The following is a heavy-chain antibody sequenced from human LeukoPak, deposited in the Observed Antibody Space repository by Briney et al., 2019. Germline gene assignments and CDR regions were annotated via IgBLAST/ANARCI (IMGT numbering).Heavy chain of an antibody. D-gene: IGHD3-10*01. CDR1: GGSISSSNW. CDR3: PRMGSGSPNLLGSSYLDL. V-gene: IGHV4-4*02. J-gene: IGHJ2*01. CDR2: IYHSGRT. Sequence: SGTLSLTCAVSGGSISSSNWWSGVHQPPGKGLEGIGEIYHSGRTNYNPSLKSRVTISVDKSKNQFSLKLSSVTAADTAVYYCPRMGSGSPNLLGSSYLDLWGRGTLLTVSS.